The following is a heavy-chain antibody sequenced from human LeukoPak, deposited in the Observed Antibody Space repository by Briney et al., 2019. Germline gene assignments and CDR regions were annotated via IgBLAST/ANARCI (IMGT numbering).Heavy chain of an antibody. V-gene: IGHV3-21*01. CDR1: GFTFSSYS. J-gene: IGHJ4*02. CDR2: ISSSSSYI. CDR3: ASLWFGESTRSPFDY. Sequence: GGSLRLSCAASGFTFSSYSMNWVRQAPGKGLEWVSSISSSSSYIYYADSVKGRFTISRDNAKNSLYLQMNSLRAEDTAVYYCASLWFGESTRSPFDYWGQGTLVTVSS. D-gene: IGHD3-10*01.